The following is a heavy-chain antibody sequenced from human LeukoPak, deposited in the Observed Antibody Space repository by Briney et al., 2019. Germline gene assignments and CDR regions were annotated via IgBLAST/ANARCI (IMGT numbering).Heavy chain of an antibody. J-gene: IGHJ3*02. CDR3: ASSCSSTSCYLVSSAFDI. CDR2: IIPIFGTA. Sequence: SVKVSCKASGGTFISYAISWVRQAPGQGVEWRGGIIPIFGTANYAQKFQGRVTITADESTSTAYMELSSLRSEDTAVYYCASSCSSTSCYLVSSAFDIRGQGTMVTVSS. D-gene: IGHD2-2*01. V-gene: IGHV1-69*01. CDR1: GGTFISYA.